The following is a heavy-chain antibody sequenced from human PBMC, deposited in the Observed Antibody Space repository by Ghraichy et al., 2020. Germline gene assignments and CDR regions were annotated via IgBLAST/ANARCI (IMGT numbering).Heavy chain of an antibody. CDR3: ARGPPMSPLCY. V-gene: IGHV4-34*01. J-gene: IGHJ4*02. D-gene: IGHD3-16*01. CDR2: INHSGST. Sequence: SETLSLTCAVYGGSFSGYYWSWIRQPPGKGLEWIGEINHSGSTNYNPSLKSRVTISVDTSKNQFSLKLSSVTAADTAVYYCARGPPMSPLCYWGQGTLVTVSS. CDR1: GGSFSGYY.